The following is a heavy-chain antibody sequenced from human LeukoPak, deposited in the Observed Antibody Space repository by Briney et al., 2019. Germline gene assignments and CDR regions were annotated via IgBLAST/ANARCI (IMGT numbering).Heavy chain of an antibody. CDR1: GGSFSGYY. V-gene: IGHV4-34*01. D-gene: IGHD1-1*01. Sequence: SETLSLTCAVCGGSFSGYYWSWIRQPPGKGLEWIGEINHSGSTNYNPSLKSRVTISVDTSKNQFSLKLSSVTAADTAVYYCARTGTKTFAYYYGMDVWGQGTTVTVSS. CDR2: INHSGST. J-gene: IGHJ6*02. CDR3: ARTGTKTFAYYYGMDV.